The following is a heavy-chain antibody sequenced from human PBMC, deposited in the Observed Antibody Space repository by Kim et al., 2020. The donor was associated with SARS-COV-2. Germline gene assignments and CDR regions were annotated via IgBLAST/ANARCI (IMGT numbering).Heavy chain of an antibody. V-gene: IGHV3-30*18. Sequence: GGSLRLSCAASGFTFSSYGMHWVRQAPGKGLEWVAVISYDGSNKYYADSVKGRFTISRDNSKNTLYLQMNSLRAEDTAVYYCAKDRWDLRYLPNEGSYFDYWGQGTLVTVSS. J-gene: IGHJ4*02. CDR2: ISYDGSNK. CDR1: GFTFSSYG. D-gene: IGHD3-9*01. CDR3: AKDRWDLRYLPNEGSYFDY.